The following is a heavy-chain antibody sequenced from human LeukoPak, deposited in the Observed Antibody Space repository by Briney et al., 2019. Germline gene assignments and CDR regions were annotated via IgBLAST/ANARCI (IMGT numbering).Heavy chain of an antibody. CDR3: AAGGYSAYRGDY. CDR2: INYRGRT. D-gene: IGHD5-12*01. CDR1: GGSISSYY. V-gene: IGHV4-59*01. Sequence: SETLSLTCTVSGGSISSYYWSWIRQAPGKGLEWIGYINYRGRTNYNPSLKSRLTISVDTSKNQFSLKLSSVTAADTAVYYCAAGGYSAYRGDYWGQGTLVTVSA. J-gene: IGHJ4*02.